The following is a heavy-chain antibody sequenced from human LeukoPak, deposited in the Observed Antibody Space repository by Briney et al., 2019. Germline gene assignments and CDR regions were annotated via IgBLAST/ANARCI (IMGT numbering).Heavy chain of an antibody. CDR3: AKSQGYDRGAFDI. J-gene: IGHJ3*02. CDR1: GFTFDDYA. D-gene: IGHD3-22*01. CDR2: ISWNSGSI. V-gene: IGHV3-9*01. Sequence: GRSLRLSCAASGFTFDDYAMHWVRQAPGKGLEWVSGISWNSGSIGYADSVKGRFTISRDNAKNSLYLQMNSLRAEDTALYYCAKSQGYDRGAFDIWGQGTMVTVSS.